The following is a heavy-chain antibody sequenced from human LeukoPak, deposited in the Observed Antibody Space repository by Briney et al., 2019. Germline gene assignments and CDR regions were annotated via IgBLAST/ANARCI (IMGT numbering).Heavy chain of an antibody. V-gene: IGHV6-1*01. Sequence: SQTLSLTCAISGDSVSSNSAAWNWIRQSPSRGLEWLGRTYYRSKWYNDYAVSVKSRITINPDTSKNQFSLQLNSVTPEDTAVYYCARVMYLLYSSDRRLPPNSGYYYYGMDVWGQGTTVTVSS. CDR3: ARVMYLLYSSDRRLPPNSGYYYYGMDV. CDR1: GDSVSSNSAA. CDR2: TYYRSKWYN. J-gene: IGHJ6*02. D-gene: IGHD6-19*01.